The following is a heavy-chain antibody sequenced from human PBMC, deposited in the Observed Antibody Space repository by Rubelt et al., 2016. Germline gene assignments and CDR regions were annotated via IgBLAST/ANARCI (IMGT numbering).Heavy chain of an antibody. CDR2: ISVSNGHT. CDR1: GYTFTNYG. D-gene: IGHD6-19*01. J-gene: IGHJ4*02. V-gene: IGHV1-18*01. Sequence: QVRLVQSGAEVKKPGASVKVSCKASGYTFTNYGISWVRQAPGQGLEWVGWISVSNGHTNYAQKLQGRVPRTTDTSTTTAPMELENLRSDDTAMYYCARRVTSGWHQNDCWGQGTRVTVSS. CDR3: ARRVTSGWHQNDC.